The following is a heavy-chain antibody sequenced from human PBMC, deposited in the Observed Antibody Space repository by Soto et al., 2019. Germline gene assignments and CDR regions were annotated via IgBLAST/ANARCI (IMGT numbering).Heavy chain of an antibody. V-gene: IGHV3-21*01. CDR1: GFTFSSYS. J-gene: IGHJ4*02. CDR3: AKKVNSGPDSHYFDY. Sequence: GGSLRLSCAASGFTFSSYSMNWVRQAPGKGLEWVSSISSSSSYIYYADSVKGRFTISRDNAKNSLYLQMNSLRAEDTAVYYCAKKVNSGPDSHYFDYWGQGTLVTVSS. D-gene: IGHD3-22*01. CDR2: ISSSSSYI.